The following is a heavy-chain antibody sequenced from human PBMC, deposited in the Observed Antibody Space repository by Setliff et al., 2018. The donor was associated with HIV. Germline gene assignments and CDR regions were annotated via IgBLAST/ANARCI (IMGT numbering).Heavy chain of an antibody. CDR2: IIPIFGKT. V-gene: IGHV1-69*13. CDR1: GGTFSSFA. D-gene: IGHD3-10*01. CDR3: AREGRPYYDSGRNWFDP. Sequence: SVKVSCKASGGTFSSFAISWVRQAPGQGLEWMGGIIPIFGKTNYAQNFQGRGTITADESTSTAYMELNTLRSEDTAIYYCAREGRPYYDSGRNWFDPWGQGTLVTVSS. J-gene: IGHJ5*02.